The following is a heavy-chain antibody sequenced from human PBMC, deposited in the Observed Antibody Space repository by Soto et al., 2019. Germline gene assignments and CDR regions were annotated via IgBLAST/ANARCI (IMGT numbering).Heavy chain of an antibody. J-gene: IGHJ5*02. CDR3: ARKRRSAWFDP. CDR1: GGSFSGYY. D-gene: IGHD6-25*01. V-gene: IGHV4-34*01. Sequence: PSETLSLTCAVYGGSFSGYYWSWIRQPPGKGLEWIGEINHSGSTNYNPSLKSRVTISVDTSKNQFSLKLSSVTAADTAVYYCARKRRSAWFDPWGQGTLVTVSS. CDR2: INHSGST.